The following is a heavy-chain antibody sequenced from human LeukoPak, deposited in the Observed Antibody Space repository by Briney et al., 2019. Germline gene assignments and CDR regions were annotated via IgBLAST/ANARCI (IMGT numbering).Heavy chain of an antibody. CDR2: IYTSGST. CDR1: GGSISSYY. D-gene: IGHD6-19*01. J-gene: IGHJ4*02. Sequence: SETLSLTCTVSGGSISSYYWSWVRQPAGKGLEWIGRIYTSGSTNYNPSLKSRVTMSVDTSKDQFSLKLSSVTAADTAVYYCASSPRVAGLGYYWGQGTLVTVSS. V-gene: IGHV4-4*07. CDR3: ASSPRVAGLGYY.